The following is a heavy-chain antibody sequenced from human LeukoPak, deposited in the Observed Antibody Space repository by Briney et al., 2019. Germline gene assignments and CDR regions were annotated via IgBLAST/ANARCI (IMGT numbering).Heavy chain of an antibody. D-gene: IGHD2-21*01. J-gene: IGHJ4*02. V-gene: IGHV3-53*01. CDR2: IYIGGNT. CDR1: GFTINRNY. Sequence: VGSLTLSCAASGFTINRNYMSWVRQAPGKGLEWLSHIYIGGNTYYADSVKGRFTISRDSSKNTVYLQMNRLRAEDTAVYYCATSTPASYGYFDYWGQGTLVTVSS. CDR3: ATSTPASYGYFDY.